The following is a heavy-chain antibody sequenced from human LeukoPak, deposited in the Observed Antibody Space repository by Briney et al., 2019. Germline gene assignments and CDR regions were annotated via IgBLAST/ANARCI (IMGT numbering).Heavy chain of an antibody. Sequence: PSETLFLTCTVSGYSISSGYYWGWIRQPPGKGLEWIGSIYHSGSTYYNPSLKSRVTISVDTSKNQFSLKLSSVTAADTAVYYCSREGKCSGGICYFDYWGQGTLVTASS. CDR1: GYSISSGYY. D-gene: IGHD2-15*01. CDR3: SREGKCSGGICYFDY. CDR2: IYHSGST. V-gene: IGHV4-38-2*02. J-gene: IGHJ4*02.